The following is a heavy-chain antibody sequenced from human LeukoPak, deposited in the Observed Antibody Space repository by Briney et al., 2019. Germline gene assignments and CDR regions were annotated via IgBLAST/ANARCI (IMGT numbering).Heavy chain of an antibody. CDR2: IFYSGST. D-gene: IGHD3-9*01. J-gene: IGHJ4*02. CDR1: GGSISTSNYY. V-gene: IGHV4-39*07. CDR3: ARSEYDILTGFHDY. Sequence: PSETLSLTCTVSGGSISTSNYYWGWIRQPPGKGLEWIGNIFYSGSTYYGPSLKSRLTISLDTSRNQFSLKLNSVTAADTAVYYCARSEYDILTGFHDYWGQGTLVTVSS.